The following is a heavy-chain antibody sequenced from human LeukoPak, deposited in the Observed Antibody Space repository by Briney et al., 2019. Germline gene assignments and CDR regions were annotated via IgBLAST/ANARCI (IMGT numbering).Heavy chain of an antibody. V-gene: IGHV1-2*02. D-gene: IGHD3-10*01. CDR2: INPNSGGT. Sequence: ASVKVSCKASGYTFTSYGFSWVRQAPGQGLEWMGWINPNSGGTTYAQKFQGRATVTRDTSISTAYMQLSRLRTDDTAAYYCARDEMDYYGSGSYYYDYWGQGTLVTVSS. CDR3: ARDEMDYYGSGSYYYDY. CDR1: GYTFTSYG. J-gene: IGHJ4*02.